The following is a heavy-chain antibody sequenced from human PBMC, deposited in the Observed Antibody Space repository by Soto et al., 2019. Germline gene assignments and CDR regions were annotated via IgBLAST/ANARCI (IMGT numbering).Heavy chain of an antibody. CDR1: GYSFTSYW. J-gene: IGHJ6*02. CDR2: IDPSDSYT. CDR3: ASRTGTNERYYYYGMDV. V-gene: IGHV5-10-1*01. Sequence: GESLKISCKGSGYSFTSYWISWVRQMPGKGLEWMGRIDPSDSYTNYSPSFQGHVTISADKSISTAYLQWSSLKASDTAMYYCASRTGTNERYYYYGMDVWGQGTTVTVYS. D-gene: IGHD1-7*01.